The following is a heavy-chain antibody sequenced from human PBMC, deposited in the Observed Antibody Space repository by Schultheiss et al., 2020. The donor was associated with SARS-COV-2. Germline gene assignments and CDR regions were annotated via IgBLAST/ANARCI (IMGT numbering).Heavy chain of an antibody. J-gene: IGHJ4*02. CDR2: INAAGTDP. CDR1: GFTFDVYA. V-gene: IGHV3-74*01. CDR3: VSGGSYTDFDY. D-gene: IGHD1-26*01. Sequence: GGSLRLSCAASGFTFDVYAMHWVRQAPGKGLEWVSRINAAGTDPYYAGSVKGRFSISRDNAKNTLYLQMNGLRAEDTAVYYCVSGGSYTDFDYWGQGTLVTVSS.